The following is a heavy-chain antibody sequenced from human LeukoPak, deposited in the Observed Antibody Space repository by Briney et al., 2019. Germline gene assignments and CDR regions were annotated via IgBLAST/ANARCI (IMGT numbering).Heavy chain of an antibody. CDR1: GGSISSGGYY. V-gene: IGHV4-30-2*01. D-gene: IGHD6-13*01. Sequence: KPSETLSLTCTVSGGSISSGGYYWSWIRQPPGKGLDWIGYIYHSGSTYNNPSLKSRVTISVDRSNNQFSLKLRSVTAADTAVYYCAREGPAAVDPFDIWGQGTMVTVSS. CDR2: IYHSGST. CDR3: AREGPAAVDPFDI. J-gene: IGHJ3*02.